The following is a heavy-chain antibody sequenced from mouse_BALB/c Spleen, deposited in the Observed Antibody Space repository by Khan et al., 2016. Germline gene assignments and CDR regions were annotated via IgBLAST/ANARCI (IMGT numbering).Heavy chain of an antibody. CDR1: GYTFTSYV. V-gene: IGHV1S136*01. D-gene: IGHD3-1*01. Sequence: VQLKESGPELVKPGASVKMSCKASGYTFTSYVMHWVKQKPGQGLEWIGYINPYNDGTKYNEKFKGKATLTSDKSSRTAYMELSSLTSEDSAVYYCAISGFNALFAYWGQGTLVTVSA. CDR2: INPYNDGT. CDR3: AISGFNALFAY. J-gene: IGHJ3*01.